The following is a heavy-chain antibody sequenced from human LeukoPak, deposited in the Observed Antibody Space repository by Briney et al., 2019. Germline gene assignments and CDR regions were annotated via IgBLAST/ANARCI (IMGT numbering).Heavy chain of an antibody. J-gene: IGHJ5*02. CDR2: IIPIFGTA. CDR3: ARDSEDRYCSSTSCYTPNWFDP. D-gene: IGHD2-2*02. V-gene: IGHV1-69*06. CDR1: GGTFSSYA. Sequence: GSSVKVSCKASGGTFSSYAISWVRQAPGQGLEWMGGIIPIFGTANYAQKFQGRVTITADKSTSTAYMELSSLRSEDTAVYYCARDSEDRYCSSTSCYTPNWFDPWGQGTLVTVSS.